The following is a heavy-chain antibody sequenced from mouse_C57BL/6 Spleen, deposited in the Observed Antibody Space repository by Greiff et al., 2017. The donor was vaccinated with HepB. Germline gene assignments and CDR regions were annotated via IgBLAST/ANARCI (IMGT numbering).Heavy chain of an antibody. CDR3: ARGDYDYDGDYAMDY. CDR2: ISYDGSN. Sequence: EVKLQESGPGLVKPSQSLSLTCSVTGYSITSGYYWNWIRQFPGNKLEWMGYISYDGSNNYNPSLKNRISITRDTSKNQFFLKLNSVTTEDTATYYCARGDYDYDGDYAMDYWGQGTSVTVSS. V-gene: IGHV3-6*01. D-gene: IGHD2-4*01. J-gene: IGHJ4*01. CDR1: GYSITSGYY.